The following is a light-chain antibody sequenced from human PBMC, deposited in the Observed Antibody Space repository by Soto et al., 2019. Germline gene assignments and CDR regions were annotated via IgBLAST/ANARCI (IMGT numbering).Light chain of an antibody. V-gene: IGKV3-15*01. CDR1: QSVPSN. Sequence: EIVMTQSPATLSVSPGERATLSCRASQSVPSNLAWYKQKPGQAPRLLIYGISTRATGIPARFSGSGSGTEYTLTISSLQPEDFAVYHCQQYHSWPLTFGGGTKV. CDR2: GIS. CDR3: QQYHSWPLT. J-gene: IGKJ4*01.